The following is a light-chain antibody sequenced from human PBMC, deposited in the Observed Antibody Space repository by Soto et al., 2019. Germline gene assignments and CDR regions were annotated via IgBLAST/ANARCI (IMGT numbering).Light chain of an antibody. V-gene: IGKV1-5*01. CDR2: DAS. J-gene: IGKJ1*01. CDR1: QTVNAW. CDR3: QQYNTHAGT. Sequence: DIQMTQSPSTLSASLGDRVTITCRASQTVNAWLAWYQHKPGKAPKPLIYDASILESGVTARFSGRGSVTAFILTISCLQPDDVGTYYCQQYNTHAGTFGQGTKVE.